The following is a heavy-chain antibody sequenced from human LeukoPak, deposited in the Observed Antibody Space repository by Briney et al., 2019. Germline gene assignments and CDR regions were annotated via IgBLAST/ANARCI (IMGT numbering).Heavy chain of an antibody. D-gene: IGHD3-10*01. CDR2: IYYSGST. J-gene: IGHJ5*02. V-gene: IGHV4-34*01. Sequence: PSETLSLTCVVYGASFSGYYWGWIRQPPGKGLEWIGSIYYSGSTYYNPSLKSRVTISVDTSKNQFSLKLSSVTAADTAVYYCAREQVLLWFGELSRPNWFDPWGQGTLVTVSS. CDR1: GASFSGYY. CDR3: AREQVLLWFGELSRPNWFDP.